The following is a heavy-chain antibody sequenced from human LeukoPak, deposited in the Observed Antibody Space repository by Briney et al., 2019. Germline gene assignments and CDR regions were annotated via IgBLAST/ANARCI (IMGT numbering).Heavy chain of an antibody. D-gene: IGHD6-19*01. Sequence: PGGSLRLSCAASGFTFSSYSMNWVRQAPGKGLEWVSSISSSSSYIYYADSVKGRFTISRDNAKNPLSLQMNSLRAEDTAVYYCARVGSMRSGPDYWGQGTLVTVSS. J-gene: IGHJ4*02. CDR3: ARVGSMRSGPDY. V-gene: IGHV3-21*01. CDR1: GFTFSSYS. CDR2: ISSSSSYI.